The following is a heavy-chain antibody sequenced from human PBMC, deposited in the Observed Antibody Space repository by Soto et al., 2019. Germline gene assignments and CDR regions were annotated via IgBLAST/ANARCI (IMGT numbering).Heavy chain of an antibody. V-gene: IGHV1-69*13. CDR2: IIPIFGTA. CDR1: GGTFSIYA. Sequence: GASVKVPCKASGGTFSIYAISWGRQAPGQGLEWMGGIIPIFGTANYAQKFQGRVTITADESTSTAYMELSSLRSEDTAVYYCARDWDKHVGDYWGQGTLVTVSS. J-gene: IGHJ4*02. CDR3: ARDWDKHVGDY. D-gene: IGHD1-26*01.